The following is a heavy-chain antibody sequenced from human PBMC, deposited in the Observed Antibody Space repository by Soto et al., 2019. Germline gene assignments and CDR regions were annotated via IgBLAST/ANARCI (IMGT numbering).Heavy chain of an antibody. CDR2: INPRGDT. J-gene: IGHJ4*02. CDR1: GDTFTSYY. Sequence: QVQLVQSGAEVKKPGASVKISCKASGDTFTSYYMHWVRQAPGQGVERMGIINPRGDTSYAQKFQGRVTMTGATSTSTVNKALSSLRSEDTAVYYCARVYWSGGGCNGIDYWGQGTLVTVAS. D-gene: IGHD2-15*01. V-gene: IGHV1-46*01. CDR3: ARVYWSGGGCNGIDY.